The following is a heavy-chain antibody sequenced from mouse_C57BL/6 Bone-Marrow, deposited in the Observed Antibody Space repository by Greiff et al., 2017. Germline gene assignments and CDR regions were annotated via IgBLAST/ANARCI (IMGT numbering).Heavy chain of an antibody. CDR3: ARSIIYYYGSSYVIDY. V-gene: IGHV1-42*01. CDR1: GYSFTGYY. CDR2: INPSTGGT. D-gene: IGHD1-1*01. Sequence: VQLQQSGPELVKPGASVKISCKASGYSFTGYYMNWVKQSPEKSLEWIGEINPSTGGTTYNQKFKAKATLTVDKSSSTAYMQLKSLTSADSAVYYCARSIIYYYGSSYVIDYWGQGTTLTVSS. J-gene: IGHJ2*01.